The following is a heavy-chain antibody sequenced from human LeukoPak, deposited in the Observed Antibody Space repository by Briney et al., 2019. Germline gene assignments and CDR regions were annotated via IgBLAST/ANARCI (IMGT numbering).Heavy chain of an antibody. Sequence: SETLSLTCTVSGYSISSGYYWGWIRQPPGKGLGWIWSIYHSGSTYYNPSLKSRVTISVDTSKNQFSLKLSSVTAADTAVYYCARDGKGFWSGYYLNWGQGTLVTVSS. CDR2: IYHSGST. CDR1: GYSISSGYY. J-gene: IGHJ4*02. CDR3: ARDGKGFWSGYYLN. V-gene: IGHV4-38-2*02. D-gene: IGHD3-3*01.